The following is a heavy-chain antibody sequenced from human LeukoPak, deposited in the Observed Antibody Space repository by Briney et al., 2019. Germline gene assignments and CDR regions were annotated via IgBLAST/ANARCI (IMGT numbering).Heavy chain of an antibody. J-gene: IGHJ4*02. CDR1: GFTFSSYW. CDR2: IKQDGSEK. D-gene: IGHD3-22*01. Sequence: TGGSLRLSCAASGFTFSSYWMSWVRQAPGKGLEWVANIKQDGSEKYYVDSVKGRFTISRDNAKNSLYLQMNSLRAEDTAVYYCARDRGITMIVVVNWGQGTLVTVSS. V-gene: IGHV3-7*01. CDR3: ARDRGITMIVVVN.